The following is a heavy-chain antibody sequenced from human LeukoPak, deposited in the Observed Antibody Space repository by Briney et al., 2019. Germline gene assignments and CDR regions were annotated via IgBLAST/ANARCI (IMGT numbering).Heavy chain of an antibody. Sequence: GASVKVSCKASGYTFTGYYMHWVRQAPGQGLEWMGWINPNSGGTNYAQKFQGRVTMTRDTSISTAYMELSRLRSDDTAVYYCARRPRYSGWNIDYWGQGTLVTVSS. D-gene: IGHD6-19*01. J-gene: IGHJ4*02. CDR1: GYTFTGYY. CDR3: ARRPRYSGWNIDY. V-gene: IGHV1-2*02. CDR2: INPNSGGT.